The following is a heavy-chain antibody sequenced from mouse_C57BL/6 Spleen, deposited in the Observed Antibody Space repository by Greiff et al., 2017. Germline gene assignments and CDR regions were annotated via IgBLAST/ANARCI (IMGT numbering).Heavy chain of an antibody. CDR3: ARSPAWFAY. V-gene: IGHV1-64*01. CDR1: GYTFTSYW. Sequence: QVQLQQPGAELVKPGASVKLSCKASGYTFTSYWMHWVKQRPGQGLEWIGMIHPKSGSTNYNEKFKSKATLTVDKSSSTAYMQLSSLTSEDSAVYYCARSPAWFAYWGQGTLVTVSA. J-gene: IGHJ3*01. CDR2: IHPKSGST.